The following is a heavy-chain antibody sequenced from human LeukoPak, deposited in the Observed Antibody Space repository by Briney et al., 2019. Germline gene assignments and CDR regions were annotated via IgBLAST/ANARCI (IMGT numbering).Heavy chain of an antibody. Sequence: GGSLRLSCAASGFTFSNAWMSWVRQAPGKGLEGVGRIKSKTDGGTTDYAAPVKGRFTISRDDSKNTLYLQMNSLKTEDTAVYYCTTGGCCSSTSCYSRAYYYYMDVWGKGTTVTVSS. CDR2: IKSKTDGGTT. D-gene: IGHD2-2*02. CDR3: TTGGCCSSTSCYSRAYYYYMDV. V-gene: IGHV3-15*01. J-gene: IGHJ6*03. CDR1: GFTFSNAW.